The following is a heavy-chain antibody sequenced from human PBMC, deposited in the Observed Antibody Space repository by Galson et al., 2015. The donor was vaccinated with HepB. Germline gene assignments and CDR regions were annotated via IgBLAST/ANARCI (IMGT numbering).Heavy chain of an antibody. CDR1: GFTFSSYA. CDR3: AKLPDNTAFDY. Sequence: SLRLSCAASGFTFSSYAMHWVRQTPGKGLEWVAVISYDGSNQYYADSVKGRFTFSRDNSKNTLYLQMNSLRAEDTAVYYCAKLPDNTAFDYWGQGTLVTVSS. CDR2: ISYDGSNQ. D-gene: IGHD2-2*02. J-gene: IGHJ4*02. V-gene: IGHV3-30*18.